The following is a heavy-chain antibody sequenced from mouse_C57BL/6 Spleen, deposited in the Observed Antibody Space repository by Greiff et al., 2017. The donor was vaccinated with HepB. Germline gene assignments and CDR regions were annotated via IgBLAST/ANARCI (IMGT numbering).Heavy chain of an antibody. J-gene: IGHJ4*01. CDR2: IDPENGDT. CDR3: TTSYDCNYGSLAY. Sequence: VQLQQSGAELVRPGASVKLSCKASGYNITDDYMHWVKQRPEQGLEWIRWIDPENGDTEYDQKFKGKATITADTSSSTAYLQLSSLTSEDTAVYYCTTSYDCNYGSLAYWGQGTLVTVSA. D-gene: IGHD1-1*01. CDR1: GYNITDDY. V-gene: IGHV14-4*01.